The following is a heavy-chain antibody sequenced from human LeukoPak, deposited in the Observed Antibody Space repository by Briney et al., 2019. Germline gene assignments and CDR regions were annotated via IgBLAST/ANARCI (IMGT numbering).Heavy chain of an antibody. J-gene: IGHJ3*02. CDR2: ISAYNGNT. CDR3: ARDPYCGGDCYYDAFDI. D-gene: IGHD2-21*02. CDR1: GYTFTSYG. Sequence: GASVKVSCKASGYTFTSYGFSWVRQAPGQGLEWMGWISAYNGNTNYAQKLQGRVTMTTDTSTSTGYMELRSLRSDDTAVYYCARDPYCGGDCYYDAFDIWGQGTMVTVSS. V-gene: IGHV1-18*01.